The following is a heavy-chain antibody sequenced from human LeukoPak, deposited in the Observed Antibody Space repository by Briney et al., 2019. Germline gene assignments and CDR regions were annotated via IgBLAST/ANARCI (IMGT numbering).Heavy chain of an antibody. CDR2: IYYSGST. CDR3: ARGGYMVRGVIPGSYYFDY. V-gene: IGHV4-61*05. J-gene: IGHJ4*02. CDR1: GDSISSSSYY. Sequence: SETLSLTCTVSGDSISSSSYYWGWIRQPPGKGLEWIGYIYYSGSTNYNPSLKSRVTISVDTSKNQFSLKLSSVTAADTAVYYCARGGYMVRGVIPGSYYFDYWGQGTLVTVSS. D-gene: IGHD3-10*01.